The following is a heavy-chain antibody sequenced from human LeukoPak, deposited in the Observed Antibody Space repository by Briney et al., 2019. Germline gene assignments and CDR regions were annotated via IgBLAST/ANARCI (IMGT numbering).Heavy chain of an antibody. V-gene: IGHV1-2*02. D-gene: IGHD5-12*01. J-gene: IGHJ4*02. CDR3: ARGGYSGFDPFDY. CDR1: GYTFTGYY. CDR2: INPIRGVT. Sequence: ASVKVSCKASGYTFTGYYMHWVRQAPGQGLEWMGWINPIRGVTNFAQNFLGRVSMSRDTSIRTAYLDMYSLTFDDTAVFYCARGGYSGFDPFDYWGQGTLVTVSS.